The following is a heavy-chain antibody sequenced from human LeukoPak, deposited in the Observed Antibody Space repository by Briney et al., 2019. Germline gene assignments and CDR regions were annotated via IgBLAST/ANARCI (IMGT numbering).Heavy chain of an antibody. CDR1: GFTFSSYA. CDR3: AKDLGDWLDYFDY. Sequence: GGSLRLSCAASGFTFSSYAMSWVRQAPGKGLEWVSAISGSGGSTYYADSVKGRFTISRDNSKSTLYLQMNSLRAEDTAVYYCAKDLGDWLDYFDYWGQGTLVTVSS. CDR2: ISGSGGST. D-gene: IGHD2-21*01. J-gene: IGHJ4*02. V-gene: IGHV3-23*01.